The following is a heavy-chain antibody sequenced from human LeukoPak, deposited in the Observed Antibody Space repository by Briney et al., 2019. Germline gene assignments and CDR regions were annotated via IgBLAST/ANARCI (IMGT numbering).Heavy chain of an antibody. CDR1: GGTFSSYA. V-gene: IGHV1-69*13. CDR3: ARDRIVGATAWFDP. CDR2: IIPIFGTA. Sequence: SVKASCKASGGTFSSYAISWVRQAPGQGLEWMGGIIPIFGTANYAQKFQGRVTITADESTSTAYMELSSLRSEDTAVYYCARDRIVGATAWFDPWGQGTLVTVSS. J-gene: IGHJ5*02. D-gene: IGHD1-26*01.